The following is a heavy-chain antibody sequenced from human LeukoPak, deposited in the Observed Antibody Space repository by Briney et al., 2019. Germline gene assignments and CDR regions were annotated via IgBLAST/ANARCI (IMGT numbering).Heavy chain of an antibody. CDR3: ARGAPAPGTNYYHYYYMDV. CDR1: GFTFSSYS. J-gene: IGHJ6*03. D-gene: IGHD6-13*01. V-gene: IGHV3-48*04. Sequence: GGSLRLSCAASGFTFSSYSMNWVRQAPGKGLEWVSYISSSSSTIYYADSVKGRFTISRDNAKNSLYLQMNSLRAEDTAVYYCARGAPAPGTNYYHYYYMDVWGKGTTVTVSS. CDR2: ISSSSSTI.